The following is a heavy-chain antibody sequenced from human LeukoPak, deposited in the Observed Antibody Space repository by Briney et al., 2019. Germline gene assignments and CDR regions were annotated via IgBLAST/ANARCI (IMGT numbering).Heavy chain of an antibody. CDR2: IRTKANSYAT. J-gene: IGHJ5*02. V-gene: IGHV3-73*01. D-gene: IGHD6-13*01. Sequence: GGSLRLSCAASGFTFSGSIHWVRQASGKGLEWVGLIRTKANSYATAYAASVTGRFTISRDDSKDTSYLQMNSLKTEDTALYFCTTSYSGNSWYDWFGPWGQGTLVTVSS. CDR3: TTSYSGNSWYDWFGP. CDR1: GFTFSGS.